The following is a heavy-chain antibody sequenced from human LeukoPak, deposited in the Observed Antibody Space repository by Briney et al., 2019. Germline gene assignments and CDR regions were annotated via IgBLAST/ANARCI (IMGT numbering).Heavy chain of an antibody. CDR3: ALSLYSGYGRYFDY. D-gene: IGHD5-12*01. J-gene: IGHJ4*02. Sequence: SGPTLVHPTRTRTLTCTFSGLSLGTSGVGVGWIRQPPEKALEWLALIYWDDEKRYSPSLKSRLTITKDPSKNQVVLTMTNMDPVDTATYYCALSLYSGYGRYFDYWGQGTLVTVSS. CDR2: IYWDDEK. CDR1: GLSLGTSGVG. V-gene: IGHV2-5*02.